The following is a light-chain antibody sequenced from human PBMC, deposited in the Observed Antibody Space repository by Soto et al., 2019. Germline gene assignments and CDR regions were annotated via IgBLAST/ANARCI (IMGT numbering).Light chain of an antibody. Sequence: EIVMTQSPATLSVSPGDRATLSCRASQSVSTNLAWYQQKPGQAPRLLISGASSRATGIPARFSGSGSGTEFTLTISSLQSEDFAVYYCQQYYYWPPWTFGQGTKVDIK. V-gene: IGKV3D-15*01. CDR3: QQYYYWPPWT. CDR1: QSVSTN. J-gene: IGKJ1*01. CDR2: GAS.